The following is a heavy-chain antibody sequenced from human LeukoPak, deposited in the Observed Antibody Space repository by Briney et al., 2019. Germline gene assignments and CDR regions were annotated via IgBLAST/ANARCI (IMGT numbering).Heavy chain of an antibody. D-gene: IGHD2-2*02. V-gene: IGHV4-34*01. CDR3: ARGGRRGRTGYCSSTSCYTSWYFDL. CDR1: GESFSGYY. Sequence: PSETLSLTCAVYGESFSGYYWSWVRQPPAKGLEWVGEINHSGSTSYNPSLKRRVTISVDTSKNQFSLKPSSVTAADTAVYYCARGGRRGRTGYCSSTSCYTSWYFDLWGRGTLVTVSS. CDR2: INHSGST. J-gene: IGHJ2*01.